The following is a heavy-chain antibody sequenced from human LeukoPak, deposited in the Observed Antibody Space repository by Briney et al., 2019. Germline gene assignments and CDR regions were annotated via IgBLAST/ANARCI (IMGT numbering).Heavy chain of an antibody. CDR2: IWYDGSNK. D-gene: IGHD2-2*01. CDR1: GFTFSSYG. J-gene: IGHJ3*02. V-gene: IGHV3-33*01. Sequence: GGSLRLSCAASGFTFSSYGMHWVRQAPGKGLEWVAVIWYDGSNKYYADSVKGRFTISRDNSKNTLYLQMNSLRAEDTAVYYCARAGNCSSTSCYVTAFDIWGQGTMVTVSS. CDR3: ARAGNCSSTSCYVTAFDI.